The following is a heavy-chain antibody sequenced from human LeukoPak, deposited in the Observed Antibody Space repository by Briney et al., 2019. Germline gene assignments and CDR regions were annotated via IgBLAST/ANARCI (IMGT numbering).Heavy chain of an antibody. CDR1: GFTFDDYA. D-gene: IGHD6-19*01. J-gene: IGHJ4*02. CDR2: ISWNSGSI. CDR3: AKVGVRDSSGWYYFDY. V-gene: IGHV3-9*03. Sequence: GRSLRLSCAASGFTFDDYAMHWVRQAPGKGLEWVSGISWNSGSIGYADSVKGRFTISRDNAKNSLYLQMNSLRAEDMALYYCAKVGVRDSSGWYYFDYWGQGTLATVSS.